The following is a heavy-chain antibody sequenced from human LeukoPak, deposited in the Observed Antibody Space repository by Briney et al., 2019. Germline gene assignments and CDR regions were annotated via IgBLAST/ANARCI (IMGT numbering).Heavy chain of an antibody. V-gene: IGHV1-69*05. CDR2: IIPIFGTA. CDR1: GGTFSSYA. Sequence: ASVKVSCKASGGTFSSYAISWVRQAPGQGLEWMGGIIPIFGTANYAQKFQGRVTITTDESTSTAYMELSRLRSEDTAVYYCARGRVTMIVVVITIDAFDIWGQGTMVTVSS. J-gene: IGHJ3*02. D-gene: IGHD3-22*01. CDR3: ARGRVTMIVVVITIDAFDI.